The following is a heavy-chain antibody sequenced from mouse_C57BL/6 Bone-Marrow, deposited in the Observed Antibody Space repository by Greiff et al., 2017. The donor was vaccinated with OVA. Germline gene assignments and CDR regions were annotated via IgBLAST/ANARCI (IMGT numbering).Heavy chain of an antibody. V-gene: IGHV14-2*01. CDR3: ARRESYGNYPFAY. D-gene: IGHD2-1*01. J-gene: IGHJ3*01. Sequence: VQLQQSGAELVKPGASVKLSCTASGFNIKDYYMPLVQQRPEQFLAWIGRIDPEDGATKYAPKFQGKATITADTSSNTAYLQLSSLTSEDTAVYYCARRESYGNYPFAYWGQGTLVTVSA. CDR2: IDPEDGAT. CDR1: GFNIKDYY.